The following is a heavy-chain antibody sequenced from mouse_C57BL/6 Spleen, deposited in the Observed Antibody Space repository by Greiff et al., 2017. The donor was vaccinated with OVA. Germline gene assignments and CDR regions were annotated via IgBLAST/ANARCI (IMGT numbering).Heavy chain of an antibody. J-gene: IGHJ3*01. CDR3: ARHEAPYDGLFAD. V-gene: IGHV2-6-1*01. D-gene: IGHD2-3*01. CDR2: IWSDGST. Sequence: VKLMESGPGLVAPSQSLSITCTVSGFSLTSYGVHWVRQPPGKGLEWLVVIWSDGSTTYNSALKSRLSISKDNSKSQVFLKMNSLQTDDTAMYYCARHEAPYDGLFADWGQGTLVTVSA. CDR1: GFSLTSYG.